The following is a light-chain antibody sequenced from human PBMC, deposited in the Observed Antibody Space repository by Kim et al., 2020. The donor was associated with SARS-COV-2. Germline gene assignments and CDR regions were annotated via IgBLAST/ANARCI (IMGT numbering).Light chain of an antibody. CDR3: QQYNRYPYT. CDR2: AAS. Sequence: ASVGDRVTITCRASKVINTYVAWFQQKPEHAPKSLIYAASNLHSGVPSRFSASGSGTDITLTISSLQPEDFAIYYCQQYNRYPYTFGQGTRLEI. V-gene: IGKV1-16*01. CDR1: KVINTY. J-gene: IGKJ2*01.